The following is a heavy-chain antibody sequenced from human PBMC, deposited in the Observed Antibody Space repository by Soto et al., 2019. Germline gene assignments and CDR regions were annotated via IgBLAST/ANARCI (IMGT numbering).Heavy chain of an antibody. J-gene: IGHJ1*01. V-gene: IGHV4-61*01. Sequence: SETLSLTCTVSGGSVSSGSYYWSWIRQPPGKGLEWIGYIYYSGSPNYNPSLKSRVTISVDTSQNQFSLKLSSVTAAATAVYYCASRSYCDSSGYYLSYLQHWGQGALVTVSS. CDR2: IYYSGSP. CDR3: ASRSYCDSSGYYLSYLQH. CDR1: GGSVSSGSYY. D-gene: IGHD3-22*01.